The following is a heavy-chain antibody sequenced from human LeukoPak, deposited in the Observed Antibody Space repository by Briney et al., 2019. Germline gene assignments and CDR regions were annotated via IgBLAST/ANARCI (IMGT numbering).Heavy chain of an antibody. V-gene: IGHV3-48*03. CDR1: GFTFSSYG. Sequence: GGSLRLSCAASGFTFSSYGMNWVRQAPGKGLEWVSYISNSGSTMYYADSVRGRFTISRDNAKNSLYLQMNSLRAEDTAVYYCARSFASWGQGTLVTVSS. CDR3: ARSFAS. J-gene: IGHJ4*02. CDR2: ISNSGSTM.